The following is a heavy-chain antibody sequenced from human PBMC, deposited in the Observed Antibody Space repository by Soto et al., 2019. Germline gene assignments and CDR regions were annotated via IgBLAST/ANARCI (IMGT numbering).Heavy chain of an antibody. CDR2: ISGSGGST. D-gene: IGHD3-10*01. CDR3: AKLSGGEPATGSVFFDY. J-gene: IGHJ4*02. CDR1: GFTFSSYA. Sequence: GGSLRLSCAASGFTFSSYAMSWVRQAPGKGLEWVSAISGSGGSTYYADSVKGRFTISRDNSKNTLYLQMNSLRAEDTAVYYWAKLSGGEPATGSVFFDYWGQGTLVTVSS. V-gene: IGHV3-23*01.